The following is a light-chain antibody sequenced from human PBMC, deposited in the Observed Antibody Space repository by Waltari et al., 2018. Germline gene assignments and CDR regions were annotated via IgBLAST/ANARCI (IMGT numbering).Light chain of an antibody. J-gene: IGKJ1*01. CDR2: GAS. CDR3: QQYGSSPWT. CDR1: QSVSSSY. Sequence: EIVLTQSPGTLSLSPGERATLSCRASQSVSSSYLAWYQQKPGQAPRLLIDGASSRATGNPDRFSGSGSGTDFTLTISRLEPEDFAVYYCQQYGSSPWTFGQGTKVEIK. V-gene: IGKV3-20*01.